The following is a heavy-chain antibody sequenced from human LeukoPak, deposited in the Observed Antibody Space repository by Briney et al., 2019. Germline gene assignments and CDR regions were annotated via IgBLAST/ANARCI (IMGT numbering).Heavy chain of an antibody. CDR3: AAVATNGADY. V-gene: IGHV4-59*08. D-gene: IGHD5-12*01. CDR2: IYYSGST. Sequence: KTSETLSLTCTVSGGSISSYYWSRIRQPPGKGLEWIGYIYYSGSTNYNPSLKSRVTISVDTSKNQFSLKLSSVTAADTAVYYCAAVATNGADYWGQGTLVTVSS. CDR1: GGSISSYY. J-gene: IGHJ4*02.